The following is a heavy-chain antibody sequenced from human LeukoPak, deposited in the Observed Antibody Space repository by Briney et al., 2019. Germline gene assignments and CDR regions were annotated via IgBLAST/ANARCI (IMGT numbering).Heavy chain of an antibody. Sequence: ASVKVSCKASGYTFTSYGISWVRQAPGQRLEWMGGIIPIFGTANYAQKFQGRVTITADESTSTAYMELSSLRSEDTAVYYCARPMITFGGVIAQDWYFDLWGRGTLVTVSS. CDR1: GYTFTSYG. CDR2: IIPIFGTA. D-gene: IGHD3-16*02. CDR3: ARPMITFGGVIAQDWYFDL. J-gene: IGHJ2*01. V-gene: IGHV1-69*13.